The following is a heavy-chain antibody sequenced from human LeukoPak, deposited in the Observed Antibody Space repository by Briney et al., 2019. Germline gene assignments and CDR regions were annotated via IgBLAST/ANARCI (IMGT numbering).Heavy chain of an antibody. J-gene: IGHJ3*02. CDR3: ARDFSCSGGSCYFSPGAFDI. D-gene: IGHD2-15*01. V-gene: IGHV1-46*01. CDR2: INPSGGST. Sequence: ASVNVSFKASGYTFTSYYMHWVRQAPGQGLEWMGIINPSGGSTSYAQKFQGRVTMTRDTSTSTVYMELSKDTAVYYCARDFSCSGGSCYFSPGAFDIWGQGTMVTVSS. CDR1: GYTFTSYY.